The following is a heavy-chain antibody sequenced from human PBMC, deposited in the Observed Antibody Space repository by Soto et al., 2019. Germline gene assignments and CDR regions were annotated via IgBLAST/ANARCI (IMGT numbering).Heavy chain of an antibody. CDR3: AISSGYADWFDP. Sequence: QVQLQESGPGLVKPSQTLSLTCTVSGGSISSGGYYWSWIRQHPGKGLEWIGYIYYSGSTYYNPSRKGRVTISVDTSKNQFSLKLRSVTAADTAVYYCAISSGYADWFDPWGQGTLVTVSS. V-gene: IGHV4-31*03. CDR1: GGSISSGGYY. CDR2: IYYSGST. D-gene: IGHD3-22*01. J-gene: IGHJ5*02.